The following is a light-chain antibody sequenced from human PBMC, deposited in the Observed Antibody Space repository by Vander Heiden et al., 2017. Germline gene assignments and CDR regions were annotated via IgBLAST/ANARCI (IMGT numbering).Light chain of an antibody. J-gene: IGKJ4*01. Sequence: DIQITQAPSSLSASVGDSVTITCQSSQVISKYLNWYQQKPGKAPKLLIYDASNLETGVPSRLSGSGSGTDFTFTISSLQPEDIATYYCQQYDNLPLTFGDGTKVEIK. CDR1: QVISKY. V-gene: IGKV1-33*01. CDR2: DAS. CDR3: QQYDNLPLT.